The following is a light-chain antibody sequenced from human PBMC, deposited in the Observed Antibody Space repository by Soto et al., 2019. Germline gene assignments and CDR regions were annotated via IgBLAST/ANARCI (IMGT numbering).Light chain of an antibody. CDR1: HSISSW. CDR2: KAS. Sequence: DIQMTQSPSTLSASVGDRVTITCRASHSISSWLAWYQQKPGKAPKLLIYKASMLESGVPSRFSGSGSGTEFPLTISSLQPDDFATYYCQQYNSYPWTFGQGTKVEIK. CDR3: QQYNSYPWT. J-gene: IGKJ1*01. V-gene: IGKV1-5*03.